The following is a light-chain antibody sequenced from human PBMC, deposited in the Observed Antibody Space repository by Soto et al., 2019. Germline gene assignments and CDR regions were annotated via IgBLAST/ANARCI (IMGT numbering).Light chain of an antibody. CDR1: SSNIGSNT. Sequence: QSVLTQPPSASGTPGQRVTISCSGSSSNIGSNTVNWYQQLPGTAPKLLIYSNNQRPSGVPDRFSDSKSGTSASLAISGLQSEDEADYDCAAWDDSLSGLVFGGGTKLTVL. CDR3: AAWDDSLSGLV. V-gene: IGLV1-44*01. CDR2: SNN. J-gene: IGLJ2*01.